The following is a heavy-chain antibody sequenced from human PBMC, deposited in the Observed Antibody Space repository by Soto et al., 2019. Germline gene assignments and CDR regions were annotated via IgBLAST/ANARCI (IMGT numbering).Heavy chain of an antibody. CDR1: GGSISSSNW. D-gene: IGHD4-17*01. Sequence: QVQLQESSPGLVKPSGTLSLTCAVSGGSISSSNWWSWVRQPPGKGLEWIGEIYHSGSTNYNPSLKSRVTISVDKSKNQFSLKLSSVTAADTAVYYCARKSMTTVTTRPRGRFDPWGQGTLVTVSS. V-gene: IGHV4-4*02. J-gene: IGHJ5*02. CDR3: ARKSMTTVTTRPRGRFDP. CDR2: IYHSGST.